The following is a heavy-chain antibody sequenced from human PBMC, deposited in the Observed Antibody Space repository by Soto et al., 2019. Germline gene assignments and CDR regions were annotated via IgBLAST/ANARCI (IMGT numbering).Heavy chain of an antibody. J-gene: IGHJ6*03. D-gene: IGHD6-19*01. CDR3: ARDRGVAPPVAGNTHYYYYLDV. Sequence: QDQLVQSGVEVKKPGASVKVSCKASGYSFTNYGITWVRQAPGQVFEWIGWMSAYNGNTNYAQKFQGRVTMTTDASTRTAYLELRSLRSDDTAVYYCARDRGVAPPVAGNTHYYYYLDVWGKGTTVTVSS. CDR1: GYSFTNYG. V-gene: IGHV1-18*01. CDR2: MSAYNGNT.